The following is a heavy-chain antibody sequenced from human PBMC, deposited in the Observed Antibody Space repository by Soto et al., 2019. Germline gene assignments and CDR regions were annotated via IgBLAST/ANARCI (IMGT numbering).Heavy chain of an antibody. Sequence: VHLLQSGSEVTKPGSSVMVSSRASRDTFSTSAFSWVRQAPGQGLEWMGGIIPIFGTTSYAQKFQGRVIITADESTTTVYMELMLLLSDDTALYFCALGLRGYNIDSWGQGTEDTVSS. J-gene: IGHJ4*02. V-gene: IGHV1-69*01. CDR1: RDTFSTSA. CDR2: IIPIFGTT. D-gene: IGHD5-18*01. CDR3: ALGLRGYNIDS.